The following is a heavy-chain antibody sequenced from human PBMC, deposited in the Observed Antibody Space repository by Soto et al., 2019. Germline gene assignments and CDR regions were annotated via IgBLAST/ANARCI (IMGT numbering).Heavy chain of an antibody. Sequence: SETLSLTCTFSGGSISSYYWSWIRQPPGKGLEWIGYIHYSGSTIYNPSLESRVTISVDTSKNQFSLKLTSVTAADTAVYYCATMIGDPVLTFDYWGQGTLVTVSS. D-gene: IGHD3-10*02. V-gene: IGHV4-59*01. CDR2: IHYSGST. CDR3: ATMIGDPVLTFDY. J-gene: IGHJ4*02. CDR1: GGSISSYY.